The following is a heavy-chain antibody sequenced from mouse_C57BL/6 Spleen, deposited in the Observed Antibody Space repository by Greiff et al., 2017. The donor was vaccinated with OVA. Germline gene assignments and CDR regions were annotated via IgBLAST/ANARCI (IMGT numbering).Heavy chain of an antibody. D-gene: IGHD1-1*01. CDR3: ARSPLTTVVAPYAMDY. Sequence: QVQLQQPGAELVMPGASVKLSCKASGYTFTSYWMHWVKQRPGQGLEWIGVIDPSDSYTNYNQKFKGKSTLTVDKSSSTAYMQLSSLTSEDSAVYYCARSPLTTVVAPYAMDYWGQGTSVTVSS. CDR2: IDPSDSYT. V-gene: IGHV1-69*01. J-gene: IGHJ4*01. CDR1: GYTFTSYW.